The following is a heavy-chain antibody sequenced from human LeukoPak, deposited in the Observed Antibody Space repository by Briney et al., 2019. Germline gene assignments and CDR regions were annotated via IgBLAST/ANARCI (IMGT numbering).Heavy chain of an antibody. D-gene: IGHD1-26*01. V-gene: IGHV3-53*05. J-gene: IGHJ6*03. CDR1: GFTVSSNY. Sequence: GGSLRLSCAASGFTVSSNYMSWVRQAPGKGLEWVSVIYSGGSTYYADSVKGRFTISRDNSKNTLYLQMNSLRSDDTAVYYCARVSSGGATPPWDYYYYMDVWGKGTTVTVSS. CDR3: ARVSSGGATPPWDYYYYMDV. CDR2: IYSGGST.